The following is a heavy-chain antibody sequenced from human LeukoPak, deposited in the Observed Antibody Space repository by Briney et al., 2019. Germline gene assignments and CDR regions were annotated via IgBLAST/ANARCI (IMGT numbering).Heavy chain of an antibody. CDR2: INVYNGKT. D-gene: IGHD1-26*01. CDR3: ASRSGTNPYYFDY. J-gene: IGHJ4*02. V-gene: IGHV1-18*01. Sequence: ASVKVSCKASGYSFRDSGIGWVRQAPGQGLEWMGWINVYNGKTNSAEKVQGRVTMTTDTSTSTVYMELRSLRSDDTAVYYCASRSGTNPYYFDYWGQGTLVTVSS. CDR1: GYSFRDSG.